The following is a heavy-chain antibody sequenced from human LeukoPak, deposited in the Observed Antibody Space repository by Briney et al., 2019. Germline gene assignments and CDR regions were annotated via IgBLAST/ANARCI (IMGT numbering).Heavy chain of an antibody. J-gene: IGHJ4*02. CDR1: GLTSSDHP. CDR2: ISGGTRLVI. V-gene: IGHV3-48*04. CDR3: ATRPRASKGSGYYYD. Sequence: GGSLTLSCEVSGLTSSDHPMNWVRQAPGKGLEWVSYISGGTRLVIYYADSVKGRFTISRDNAKNSLYLQMNSLRAEDTAVYYCATRPRASKGSGYYYDWGQGTLVTVSS. D-gene: IGHD3-22*01.